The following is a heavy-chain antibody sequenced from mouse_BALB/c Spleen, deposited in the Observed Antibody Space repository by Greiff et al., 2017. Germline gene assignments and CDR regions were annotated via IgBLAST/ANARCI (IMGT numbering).Heavy chain of an antibody. CDR3: ARQSGPPYYFDY. V-gene: IGHV5-6*02. J-gene: IGHJ2*01. CDR2: ISSGGSYT. Sequence: DVKLLESGGDLVKPGGSLKLSCAASGFTFSSYGMSWVRQTPDKRLEWVATISSGGSYTYYPDSVKGRFTISRDNAKNTLYLQMSSLKSEDTAMYYCARQSGPPYYFDYWGQGTTLTVSS. CDR1: GFTFSSYG.